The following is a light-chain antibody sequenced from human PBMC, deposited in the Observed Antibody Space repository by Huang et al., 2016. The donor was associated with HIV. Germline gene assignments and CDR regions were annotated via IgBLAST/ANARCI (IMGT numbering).Light chain of an antibody. CDR2: WAS. V-gene: IGKV4-1*01. J-gene: IGKJ4*01. Sequence: DIVMTQSPDSLAVSLGGRATINCKSSQSVLYSSNNKNYLAWYQQKPGQPPKLLIYWASTRESGVPDRVSGSGSGTDFTLTISSLQAEDVAVYYCQQYYSTPPTFGGGTKVEIK. CDR3: QQYYSTPPT. CDR1: QSVLYSSNNKNY.